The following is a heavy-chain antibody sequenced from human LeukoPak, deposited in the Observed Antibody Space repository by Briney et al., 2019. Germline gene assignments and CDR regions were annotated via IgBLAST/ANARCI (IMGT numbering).Heavy chain of an antibody. Sequence: GGSLRLSCAASGFTFSNAWMSWVRQAPGKGLEWVANIKQDGSEKYYVDSVKGRFTISRDNAKNSLYLQMNSLRAEDTAVYYCARDKRLRYSYTPDYWGQGTLVTVSS. CDR2: IKQDGSEK. V-gene: IGHV3-7*01. J-gene: IGHJ4*02. D-gene: IGHD5-18*01. CDR1: GFTFSNAW. CDR3: ARDKRLRYSYTPDY.